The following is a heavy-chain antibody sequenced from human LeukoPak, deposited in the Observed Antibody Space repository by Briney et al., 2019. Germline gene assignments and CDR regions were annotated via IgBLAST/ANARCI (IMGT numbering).Heavy chain of an antibody. D-gene: IGHD6-6*01. CDR1: GGSFSGYY. V-gene: IGHV4-34*01. J-gene: IGHJ4*02. Sequence: SETLSLTCAVYGGSFSGYYWSWIRQPPGKGLEWIGEINHSGSTNYNPSLKSRVTISVDTSKNQFSLKLSSVTAADTAVYYCATLGPIAARRLDYWGQGTLVTVSS. CDR2: INHSGST. CDR3: ATLGPIAARRLDY.